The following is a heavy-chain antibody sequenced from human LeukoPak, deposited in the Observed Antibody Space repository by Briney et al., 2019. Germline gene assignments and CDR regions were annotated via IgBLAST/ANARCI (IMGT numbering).Heavy chain of an antibody. CDR1: GGSISGYY. D-gene: IGHD1-7*01. Sequence: SETLSLTCSVSGGSISGYYWTWLRQPAGKGLEWIGRVYTSGSTHYNPSLKTRLTMSVDTSKNQFSLKLSSVTAADTAVYYCARLITGTTTAFDIRGQGTMVTVSS. V-gene: IGHV4-4*07. CDR2: VYTSGST. J-gene: IGHJ3*02. CDR3: ARLITGTTTAFDI.